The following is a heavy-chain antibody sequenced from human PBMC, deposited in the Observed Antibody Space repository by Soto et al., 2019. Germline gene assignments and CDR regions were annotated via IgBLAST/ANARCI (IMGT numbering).Heavy chain of an antibody. J-gene: IGHJ4*02. Sequence: ASVKVSCKASGFTFTSYAMHWVRQAPGQRLEWMGWINDGNGNTKYSQRFQGRVTITRDTSASTAYMELSSLRSEDTAVYYCARDWCGGSSCYYFDYWGQGTLVTVSS. V-gene: IGHV1-3*01. CDR2: INDGNGNT. CDR1: GFTFTSYA. CDR3: ARDWCGGSSCYYFDY. D-gene: IGHD2-15*01.